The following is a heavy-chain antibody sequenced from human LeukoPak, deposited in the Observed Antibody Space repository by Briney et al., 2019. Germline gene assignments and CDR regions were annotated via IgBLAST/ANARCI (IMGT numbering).Heavy chain of an antibody. J-gene: IGHJ6*03. CDR2: YYGGRT. CDR1: GDSISRYY. V-gene: IGHV4-59*01. CDR3: ARYDHAPSYYYCYMDV. D-gene: IGHD1-14*01. Sequence: PSETLSLTCTVSGDSISRYYWSWIRQSPGKGLEWIGYYGGRTTYNPSLKSRVTMSVDTSKNQFSLKLTSVTAADTAVYYCARYDHAPSYYYCYMDVWGKGTTVTVPS.